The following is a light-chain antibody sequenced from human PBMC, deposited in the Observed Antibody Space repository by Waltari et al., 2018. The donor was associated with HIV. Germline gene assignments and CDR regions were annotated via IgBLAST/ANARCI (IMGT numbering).Light chain of an antibody. Sequence: SYYLTQPPFVSVSPGHTARLSCSGDRLVAQSVFWSEQKSVRSPLLLIDEDTTRPPGIPERVSGSHFGDTATLTISGAQAMDETNYYCQSRDSNFYVFGTGTKVTVL. CDR3: QSRDSNFYV. V-gene: IGLV3-1*01. J-gene: IGLJ1*01. CDR2: EDT. CDR1: RLVAQS.